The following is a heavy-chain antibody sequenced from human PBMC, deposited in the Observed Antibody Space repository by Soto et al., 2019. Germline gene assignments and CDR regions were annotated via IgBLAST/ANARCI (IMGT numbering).Heavy chain of an antibody. CDR1: GQTFNRYW. J-gene: IGHJ6*02. CDR2: ITQDGSEE. Sequence: DVQLAESGGGLVQPGGSLRLSCVASGQTFNRYWMSWVRQAPGKGLEWVANITQDGSEEYYVDSVKGRFTISRDNAKKSLYLQLNSVRAEDTDMYYCVRTNFDSWSFDFYGRDVWGQGTTVIVSS. D-gene: IGHD3-3*01. V-gene: IGHV3-7*03. CDR3: VRTNFDSWSFDFYGRDV.